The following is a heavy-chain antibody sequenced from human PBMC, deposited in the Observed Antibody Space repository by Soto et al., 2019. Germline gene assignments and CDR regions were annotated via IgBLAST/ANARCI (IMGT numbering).Heavy chain of an antibody. Sequence: GGSLRLSCVVSGFSLSGFWMSWVRQAPGKGLGWVSAISSSGGSTFYADSVKGRFTISRDNSRNTLYLQMNSLRAEDTAIYYCAKYQPMTQPRPYFDYWGQGTLVTVSS. V-gene: IGHV3-23*01. CDR1: GFSLSGFW. CDR3: AKYQPMTQPRPYFDY. CDR2: ISSSGGST. D-gene: IGHD3-22*01. J-gene: IGHJ4*02.